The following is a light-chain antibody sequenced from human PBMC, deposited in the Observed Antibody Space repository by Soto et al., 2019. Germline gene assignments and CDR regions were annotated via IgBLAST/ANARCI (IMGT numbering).Light chain of an antibody. V-gene: IGKV3-20*01. CDR3: QQYGSTPYT. J-gene: IGKJ2*01. CDR2: GAS. Sequence: EIVLTQSPGTLSLSPGERATLSCRASQSVSSSYLAWYQQKPGRAPRLLIYGASSRATGIPDRFSGSGSGTDFTLTISRREPEDFAVYYCQQYGSTPYTFGQGTKLEIK. CDR1: QSVSSSY.